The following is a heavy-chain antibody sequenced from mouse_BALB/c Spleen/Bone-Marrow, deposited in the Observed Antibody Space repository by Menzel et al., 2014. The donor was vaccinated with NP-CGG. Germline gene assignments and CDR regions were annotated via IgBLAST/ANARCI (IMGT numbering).Heavy chain of an antibody. CDR1: GYSFTSYW. V-gene: IGHV1S126*01. CDR2: IDPSDSET. J-gene: IGHJ3*01. CDR3: ARRDNAPFAY. Sequence: VKLQESGPQLVRPGASVKISCKASGYSFTSYWMHWVKQRPGQGLEWIGMIDPSDSETKLNQKFKDKATLTVDKSSSTAYVQLSSPTSEDSAVYYCARRDNAPFAYWGQGTLVTVSA. D-gene: IGHD1-3*01.